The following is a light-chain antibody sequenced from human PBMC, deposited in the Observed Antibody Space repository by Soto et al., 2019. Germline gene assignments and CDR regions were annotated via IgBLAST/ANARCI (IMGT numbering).Light chain of an antibody. CDR3: QQSNNWPPR. CDR2: GAS. V-gene: IGKV3-15*01. Sequence: EIVMTQSPATLSVSPGERATLSCRASQSVSSNLAWYQQKPGQAPRLLIYGASTRATGIPARFSGSGSGTEFTLTISSLQSEDFAVYYCQQSNNWPPRFGPGTKSGYQT. J-gene: IGKJ3*01. CDR1: QSVSSN.